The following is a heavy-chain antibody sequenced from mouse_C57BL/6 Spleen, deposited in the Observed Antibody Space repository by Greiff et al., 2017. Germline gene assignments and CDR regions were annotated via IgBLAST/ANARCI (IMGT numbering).Heavy chain of an antibody. CDR3: ARLGAAQAFDY. V-gene: IGHV14-2*01. D-gene: IGHD3-2*02. Sequence: VQLKESGAERGKTGVSGKGEGKAAGGDRKEYDSHLLKQRTEQGLEWIGRIDPEDGETKYAPKFQGKATITADTSSNTAYLQLSSLTSEDTAVYYCARLGAAQAFDYWGQGTTLTVSS. CDR1: GGDRKEYD. J-gene: IGHJ2*01. CDR2: IDPEDGET.